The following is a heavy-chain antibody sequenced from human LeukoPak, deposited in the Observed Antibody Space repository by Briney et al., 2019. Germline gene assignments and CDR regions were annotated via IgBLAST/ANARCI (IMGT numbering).Heavy chain of an antibody. CDR1: GGSISSSSYY. Sequence: PSETLSLTCTVSGGSISSSSYYWGWIRQPPGKGLEWIGCIYYSGSTYYNPSLKSRVTISVDKSKNQFSLKLSSVTAADTAVYYCARLDIVVVPAAISHAFDIWGQGTMVTVSS. CDR2: IYYSGST. V-gene: IGHV4-39*01. J-gene: IGHJ3*02. D-gene: IGHD2-2*03. CDR3: ARLDIVVVPAAISHAFDI.